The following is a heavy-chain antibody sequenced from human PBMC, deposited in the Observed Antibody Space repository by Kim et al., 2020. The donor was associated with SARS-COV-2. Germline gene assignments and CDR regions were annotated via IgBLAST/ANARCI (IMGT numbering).Heavy chain of an antibody. CDR3: ARVGSKLDY. V-gene: IGHV1-46*01. Sequence: GNTSNAPKYQGRVTMTRDTSTSTVYMELSSLRSEDTAVYYCARVGSKLDYWGQGTLVTVSS. J-gene: IGHJ4*02. D-gene: IGHD6-13*01. CDR2: GNT.